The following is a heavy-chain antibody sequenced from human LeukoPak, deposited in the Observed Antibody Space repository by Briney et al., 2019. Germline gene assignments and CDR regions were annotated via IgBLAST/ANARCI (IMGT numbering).Heavy chain of an antibody. D-gene: IGHD3-16*02. J-gene: IGHJ4*02. CDR1: GYTFTDYY. V-gene: IGHV1-2*02. CDR3: ARTNSYDYVWGSYRGYFDY. CDR2: INPNSGDT. Sequence: ASVKVSCKASGYTFTDYYMHWVRQAPGQGLQWMGWINPNSGDTGYAQKFQGRVTLTRDTSITTAYMELTNLRSDDTAVYYCARTNSYDYVWGSYRGYFDYWGQGTLVTVSS.